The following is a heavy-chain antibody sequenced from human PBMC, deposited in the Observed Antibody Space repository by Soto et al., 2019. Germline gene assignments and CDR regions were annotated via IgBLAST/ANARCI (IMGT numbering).Heavy chain of an antibody. V-gene: IGHV1-18*01. CDR1: GYSFSSYG. Sequence: QAQLVQSGAEVKKPGASVKVSCKASGYSFSSYGITWVRQAPGQGLEWLGWISPYNDDTNYAERLQDRVTTTTDTSTRTAYMDVRGLRSDDTAIYYCARGGYYDSSGARNYHYYGMDVWGQGTTVTVSS. CDR2: ISPYNDDT. CDR3: ARGGYYDSSGARNYHYYGMDV. D-gene: IGHD3-22*01. J-gene: IGHJ6*02.